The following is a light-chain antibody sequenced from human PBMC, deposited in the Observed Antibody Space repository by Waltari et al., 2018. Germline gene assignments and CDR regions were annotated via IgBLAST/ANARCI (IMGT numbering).Light chain of an antibody. J-gene: IGLJ3*02. CDR2: DVS. CDR3: NSYTSSSTWV. Sequence: QSALTQPASVSGSPGQSITISCTGTSSDVGGYNYVSWYQQHPGKAPKLMIFDVSKLPSGVSNRFSGSKSCSTASLTISRLQADDEADFYCNSYTSSSTWVFGGGTKLTVL. V-gene: IGLV2-14*01. CDR1: SSDVGGYNY.